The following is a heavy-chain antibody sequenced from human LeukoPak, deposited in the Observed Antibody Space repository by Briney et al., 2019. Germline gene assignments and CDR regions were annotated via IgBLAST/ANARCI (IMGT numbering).Heavy chain of an antibody. J-gene: IGHJ6*03. CDR3: ARGEEVYNSGRYYYYYYMDV. CDR1: GYTFTSYG. CDR2: ISAYNGNT. V-gene: IGHV1-18*01. Sequence: ASVKVSCKASGYTFTSYGISWVRQAPGQGLEWMGWISAYNGNTNYAQKLQGRVTMTTDTSTSTAYMELRSLRSDDTAVYYFARGEEVYNSGRYYYYYYMDVWGKGTTVTVSS. D-gene: IGHD6-19*01.